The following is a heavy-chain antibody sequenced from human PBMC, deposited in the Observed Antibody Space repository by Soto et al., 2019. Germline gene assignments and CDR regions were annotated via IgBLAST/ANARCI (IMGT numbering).Heavy chain of an antibody. J-gene: IGHJ6*02. V-gene: IGHV1-69*15. CDR1: GGIFRTYP. CDR3: ASRQGGKLDNCYNRDV. D-gene: IGHD3-3*01. Sequence: QVQLVQSGAEVKRPGSSVKVSCKASGGIFRTYPIYWVRQAPGQGLEWMGSIIPLFGTPNYAQKFQGRVIISAYESTSTAYMEVTSLRSEDTAMYFCASRQGGKLDNCYNRDVWGQGTTVTVSS. CDR2: IIPLFGTP.